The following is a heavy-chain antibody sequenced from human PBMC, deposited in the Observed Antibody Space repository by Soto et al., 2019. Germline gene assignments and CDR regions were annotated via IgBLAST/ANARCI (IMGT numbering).Heavy chain of an antibody. J-gene: IGHJ6*02. CDR3: ARAIHGYNYRVDF. Sequence: SVKVSCKASGGTFTSDAIGWVRQAPGQGLEWMGGITPVFETPNYAQKFQGRVTITADESTGTAYMELSSLRSEDTAVYYCARAIHGYNYRVDFWGQGTTVTVSS. CDR1: GGTFTSDA. D-gene: IGHD5-12*01. V-gene: IGHV1-69*13. CDR2: ITPVFETP.